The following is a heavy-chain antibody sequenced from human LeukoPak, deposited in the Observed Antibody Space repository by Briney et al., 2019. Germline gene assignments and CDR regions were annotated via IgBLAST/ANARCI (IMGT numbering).Heavy chain of an antibody. J-gene: IGHJ4*02. CDR1: GFTFSSYW. CDR2: IKQDGSEK. Sequence: LPGGSLRLSCAASGFTFSSYWMNWVRQAPGKGLEWVANIKQDGSEKYYVDSVKGRFTISRDNAKNSLYLQMNSLRAEDTAVYYCARDGVEPGIYFDYWGQGALVTVSS. V-gene: IGHV3-7*01. CDR3: ARDGVEPGIYFDY. D-gene: IGHD2-2*01.